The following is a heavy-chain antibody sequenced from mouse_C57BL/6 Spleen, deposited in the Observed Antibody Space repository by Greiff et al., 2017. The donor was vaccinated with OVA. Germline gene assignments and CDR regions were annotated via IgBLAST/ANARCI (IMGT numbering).Heavy chain of an antibody. D-gene: IGHD1-1*01. V-gene: IGHV1-50*01. CDR3: ALYYGSSYVGYFDV. CDR1: GYTFTSYW. Sequence: VQLQQPGAELVKPGASVKLSCKASGYTFTSYWMQWVKQRPGQGLEWIGEIDPSDSYTNYNQKFKGKATLTVDTSSSTAYMQLSSLTSEDSAVYYCALYYGSSYVGYFDVWGTGTTVTVSS. CDR2: IDPSDSYT. J-gene: IGHJ1*03.